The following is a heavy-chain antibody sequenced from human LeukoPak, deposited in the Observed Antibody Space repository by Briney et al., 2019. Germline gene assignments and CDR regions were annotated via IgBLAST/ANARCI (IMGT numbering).Heavy chain of an antibody. Sequence: GGSLRLSCAASGFTFSYYEMNWVRQAPGKGLEWVSYISSSGSTTYYADSVKGRFTISRDNAKNSLYLQMNSLRAEDTAVYYCARGRWEFYYFDYWGQGTLVTVSS. CDR3: ARGRWEFYYFDY. J-gene: IGHJ4*02. CDR2: ISSSGSTT. CDR1: GFTFSYYE. V-gene: IGHV3-48*03. D-gene: IGHD1-26*01.